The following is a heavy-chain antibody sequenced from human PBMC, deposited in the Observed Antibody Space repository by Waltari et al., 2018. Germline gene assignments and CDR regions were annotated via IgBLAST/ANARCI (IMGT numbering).Heavy chain of an antibody. Sequence: QVQLQQWGAGLLKPSDTLSLTCAVFGESFSGFYLTWIRQSPGEGLEWIGEINHSGSTKYNPSLESRVTISIDTPKNQFSLRLTSVTAADAGVYYCARVKGISMIVEIRYGMDVWGQGTTVTVSS. V-gene: IGHV4-34*01. CDR1: GESFSGFY. J-gene: IGHJ6*02. CDR3: ARVKGISMIVEIRYGMDV. CDR2: INHSGST. D-gene: IGHD2-21*01.